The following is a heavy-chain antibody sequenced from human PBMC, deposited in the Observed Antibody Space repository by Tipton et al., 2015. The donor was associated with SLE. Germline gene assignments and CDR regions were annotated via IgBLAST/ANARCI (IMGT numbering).Heavy chain of an antibody. CDR3: ARQASETVRGRPTWVDP. CDR1: GGSVSSRRYY. J-gene: IGHJ5*02. D-gene: IGHD3-10*01. V-gene: IGHV4-39*01. CDR2: IYYSGDT. Sequence: TLSLPCTVSGGSVSSRRYYWGWIRQSPGKGLEWIGSIYYSGDTYLNPNLKSRVSVSVDTSKNQFSLRLSSVTAADTAVYYCARQASETVRGRPTWVDPWGQGTLVTVSS.